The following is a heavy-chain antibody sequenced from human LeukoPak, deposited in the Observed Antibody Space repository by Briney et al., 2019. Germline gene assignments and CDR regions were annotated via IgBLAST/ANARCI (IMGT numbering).Heavy chain of an antibody. CDR2: INPNSGGT. Sequence: ASVKVSCKASVSAFTDYYMHWVRQAPGQGLEWMGWINPNSGGTNYAQKFQGRVTMTRDTSISTAYMELSRLRSDDTAVYYCARDGVGYYDSSGYYYFQHWGQGTLVTVSS. CDR1: VSAFTDYY. V-gene: IGHV1-2*02. J-gene: IGHJ1*01. D-gene: IGHD3-22*01. CDR3: ARDGVGYYDSSGYYYFQH.